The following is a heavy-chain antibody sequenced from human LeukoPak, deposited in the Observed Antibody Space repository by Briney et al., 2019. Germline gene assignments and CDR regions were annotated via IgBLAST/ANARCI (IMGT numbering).Heavy chain of an antibody. V-gene: IGHV4-31*03. CDR1: GGSISSGGYY. D-gene: IGHD4-11*01. CDR3: ARLTTGGYNWFDP. J-gene: IGHJ5*02. CDR2: IYYSGST. Sequence: SETLSLTCTVSGGSISSGGYYWSWIRQHPGKGLEWIGYIYYSGSTYYNPSLKSRVTISVDTSKNQFSLKLSSVTAADTAVYYCARLTTGGYNWFDPWGQGTLVTVSS.